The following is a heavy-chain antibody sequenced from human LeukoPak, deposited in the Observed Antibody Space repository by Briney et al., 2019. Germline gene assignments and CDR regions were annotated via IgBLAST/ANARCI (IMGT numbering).Heavy chain of an antibody. CDR1: TFTFSTYW. CDR3: ARDPGSSSFDY. Sequence: GGSLRLSCAASTFTFSTYWMTWVRQAPGKGPEFVANINQDGSVKNYVDSVKGRFTISRDNAKNSLYLQMNSLRADDTAVYYCARDPGSSSFDYWGQGTLVTVSS. V-gene: IGHV3-7*01. J-gene: IGHJ4*02. D-gene: IGHD1-14*01. CDR2: INQDGSVK.